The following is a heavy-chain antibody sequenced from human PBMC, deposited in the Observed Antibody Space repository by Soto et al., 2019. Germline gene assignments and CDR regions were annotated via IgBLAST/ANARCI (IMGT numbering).Heavy chain of an antibody. CDR2: INPNSGGT. CDR3: AREGPDTAMVTNY. J-gene: IGHJ4*02. CDR1: GYTFTGYY. D-gene: IGHD5-18*01. Sequence: ASVQVSCKASGYTFTGYYMHWVRQAPGQGLEWMGWINPNSGGTNYAQKFQGRVTMTRDTSISTAYMELSRLRSDDTAVYYCAREGPDTAMVTNYWGQGTLVTVSS. V-gene: IGHV1-2*02.